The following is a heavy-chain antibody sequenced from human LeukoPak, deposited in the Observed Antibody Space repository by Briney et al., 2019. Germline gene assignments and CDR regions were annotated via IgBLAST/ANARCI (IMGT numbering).Heavy chain of an antibody. CDR1: GYTFTGYY. J-gene: IGHJ5*02. CDR3: ASTVGSGSSWYGNWFDP. CDR2: INPNSGGT. D-gene: IGHD6-13*01. V-gene: IGHV1-2*02. Sequence: GASVKVSCKASGYTFTGYYMHWVRQAPGQGLEWMGWINPNSGGTNYAQKFQGRVTMTRDTSISTAYMELSRLRSDDTAVYYCASTVGSGSSWYGNWFDPWGQGTLVTVSS.